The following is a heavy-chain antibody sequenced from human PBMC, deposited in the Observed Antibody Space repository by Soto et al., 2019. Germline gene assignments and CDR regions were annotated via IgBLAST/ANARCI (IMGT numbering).Heavy chain of an antibody. V-gene: IGHV4-30-2*01. J-gene: IGHJ4*02. CDR2: IYHSVRT. Sequence: QLQLQESGSGLVKPSQTLSLTCAVSGGSISSGGYSWRWLRQQPGQGLEWIAYIYHSVRTYYNPSLKSRVTISVDRSKNQFSLTLSSVTAADTAGYYCARVPDYWGQGTLVTGSS. CDR3: ARVPDY. CDR1: GGSISSGGYS.